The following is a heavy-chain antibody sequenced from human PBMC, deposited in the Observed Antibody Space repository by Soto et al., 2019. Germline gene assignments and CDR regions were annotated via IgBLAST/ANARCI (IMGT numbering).Heavy chain of an antibody. CDR3: AGYYDFWSGYYTTGAYFDY. J-gene: IGHJ4*02. D-gene: IGHD3-3*01. CDR1: GGSISSSSYY. V-gene: IGHV4-39*01. CDR2: IYYSGST. Sequence: SETLSLTCTVSGGSISSSSYYWGWIRQPPGKGLEWIGSIYYSGSTYYNPSLKSRVTISVDTSKNQFSLKLSSVTAADTAVYYCAGYYDFWSGYYTTGAYFDYWSQGTLVTVSS.